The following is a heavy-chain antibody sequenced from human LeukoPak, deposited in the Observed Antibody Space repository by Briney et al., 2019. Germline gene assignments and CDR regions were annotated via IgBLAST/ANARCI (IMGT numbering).Heavy chain of an antibody. D-gene: IGHD2-2*01. CDR3: ASEGYCSSTSCPLDY. CDR2: IYYSGST. CDR1: GGSISSGDYY. Sequence: PSQTLSLTCTVSGGSISSGDYYWSRIRQPPGKGLEWIGYIYYSGSTYYNPSLKIRFTISVDTSKNQFSLKLSSVTAADTAVYYCASEGYCSSTSCPLDYWGQGTLVTVSS. V-gene: IGHV4-30-4*01. J-gene: IGHJ4*02.